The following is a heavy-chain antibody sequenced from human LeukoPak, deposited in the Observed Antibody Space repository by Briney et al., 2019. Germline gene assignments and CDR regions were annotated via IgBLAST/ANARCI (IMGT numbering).Heavy chain of an antibody. V-gene: IGHV3-48*03. Sequence: PGGSLRLSCATSGFTFSNYEMNWVRQAPGKGLEWISYLTTSGSTKYYADSVKGRFTISRDNAKNSLFLQMNSLRAEDTAVYYCAPGNLAAAGSDSWGQGTLVTVSS. CDR3: APGNLAAAGSDS. CDR1: GFTFSNYE. D-gene: IGHD6-13*01. CDR2: LTTSGSTK. J-gene: IGHJ4*02.